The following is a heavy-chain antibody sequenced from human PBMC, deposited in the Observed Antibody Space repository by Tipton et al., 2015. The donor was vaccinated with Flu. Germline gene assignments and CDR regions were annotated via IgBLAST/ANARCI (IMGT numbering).Heavy chain of an antibody. CDR3: ARSSYSSSWFFDY. D-gene: IGHD6-13*01. V-gene: IGHV3-7*01. CDR2: IKQDGSEK. Sequence: SLRLSCAVSGFSFSSYWMNWVRQAPGKGLEWVAKIKQDGSEKYYVDSVKGRFTISRDNAKNSLYLQMNSLRAEDTAVYFCARSSYSSSWFFDYWGQGTLVTVSP. J-gene: IGHJ4*02. CDR1: GFSFSSYW.